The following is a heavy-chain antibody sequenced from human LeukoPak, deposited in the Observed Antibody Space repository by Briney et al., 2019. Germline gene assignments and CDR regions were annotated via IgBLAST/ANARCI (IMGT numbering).Heavy chain of an antibody. CDR2: ISYDGSNK. D-gene: IGHD6-19*01. J-gene: IGHJ4*02. Sequence: GRSLRLSCAASGFTFSSYAMHWVRQAPGKGLEWAAVISYDGSNKYYADSVKGRFTISRDNSKNTLYLQMNSLRAEDTAVYYCARDTVAGRGFDYWGQGTLVTVSS. V-gene: IGHV3-30*04. CDR3: ARDTVAGRGFDY. CDR1: GFTFSSYA.